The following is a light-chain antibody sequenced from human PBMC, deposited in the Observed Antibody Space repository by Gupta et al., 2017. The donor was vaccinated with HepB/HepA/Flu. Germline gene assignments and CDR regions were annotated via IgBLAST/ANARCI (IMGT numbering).Light chain of an antibody. CDR1: SSDIGSDNY. CDR3: SSFTTSSTWV. Sequence: QSALTQPASVSESPGQSITISCTGSSSDIGSDNYVSWYQQHPGKAPKLIIFDVTNRPSGLSDRFSGSKSGNTASLTISGLQAEDEADYDCSSFTTSSTWVFGGGTKLTVL. J-gene: IGLJ3*02. V-gene: IGLV2-14*01. CDR2: DVT.